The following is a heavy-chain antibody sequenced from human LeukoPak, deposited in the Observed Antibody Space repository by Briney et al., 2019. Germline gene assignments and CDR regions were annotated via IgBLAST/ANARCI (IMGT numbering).Heavy chain of an antibody. CDR1: GFTFSSYG. CDR2: IWYDGSNK. Sequence: GGSLRLSCAASGFTFSSYGMHWVRQAPGKGLEWVAVIWYDGSNKYYADSVKGRFTISRDNSKNTLYLQMNSLRAEDTAVYYCARDANWVFDAFDIWGQGTMVTVVS. J-gene: IGHJ3*02. D-gene: IGHD7-27*01. CDR3: ARDANWVFDAFDI. V-gene: IGHV3-33*01.